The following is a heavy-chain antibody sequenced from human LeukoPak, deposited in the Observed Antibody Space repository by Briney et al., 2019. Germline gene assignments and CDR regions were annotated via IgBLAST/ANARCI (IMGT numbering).Heavy chain of an antibody. CDR3: ARAYCGGDCSNDY. D-gene: IGHD2-21*02. V-gene: IGHV1-2*04. J-gene: IGHJ4*02. Sequence: ASVKVSCKASGYTFTGYYMHWVRQAPGQGLEWMGWINPNSGGTNYAQKFQGWVTMTRDTSISTAYMELSRLRSDDTAVYYCARAYCGGDCSNDYWGQGTLVTVSS. CDR1: GYTFTGYY. CDR2: INPNSGGT.